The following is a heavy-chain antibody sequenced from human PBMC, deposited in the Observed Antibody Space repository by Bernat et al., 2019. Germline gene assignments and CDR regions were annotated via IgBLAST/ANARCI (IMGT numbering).Heavy chain of an antibody. CDR2: LKSDGSDI. J-gene: IGHJ4*01. CDR1: GFSFLSYW. CDR3: ARHPVTGNSYFDY. V-gene: IGHV3-7*03. Sequence: SLRLSFSFSGFSFLSYWMNWVRQAPFFFFSFFSPLKSDGSDIHHADSLKGRFTISRDNAKNSLYLQMNSLRAEDTAVYYCARHPVTGNSYFDYWGHGTLVTVSS. D-gene: IGHD1-1*01.